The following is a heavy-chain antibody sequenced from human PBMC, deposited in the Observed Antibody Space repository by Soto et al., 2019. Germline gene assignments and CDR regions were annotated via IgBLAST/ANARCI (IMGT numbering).Heavy chain of an antibody. D-gene: IGHD6-6*01. Sequence: GASLKISYKGSVDSLTSYWRGWVRPMTGKGLEWMGIIYPGDSDTRYSPSFQGQVTISADKSISTAYLQWSSLKASDTAMYYCARHDFEYRVEIDYSAQATLVTVTP. CDR3: ARHDFEYRVEIDY. V-gene: IGHV5-51*01. CDR1: VDSLTSYW. CDR2: IYPGDSDT. J-gene: IGHJ4*02.